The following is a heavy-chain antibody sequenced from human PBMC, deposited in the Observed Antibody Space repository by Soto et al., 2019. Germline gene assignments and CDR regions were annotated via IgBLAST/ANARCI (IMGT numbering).Heavy chain of an antibody. CDR3: ARRENYDILSWLFEGTDAFEI. CDR1: GYTFTSYG. D-gene: IGHD3-9*01. J-gene: IGHJ3*02. Sequence: ASVKVSCKASGYTFTSYGISWVRQAPGQGLEWMGWISAYNGNTNYAQKLQGRVTMTTDTPTSTAYMELRSLRSDDTAVYYCARRENYDILSWLFEGTDAFEIWGQGTMVTVSS. V-gene: IGHV1-18*04. CDR2: ISAYNGNT.